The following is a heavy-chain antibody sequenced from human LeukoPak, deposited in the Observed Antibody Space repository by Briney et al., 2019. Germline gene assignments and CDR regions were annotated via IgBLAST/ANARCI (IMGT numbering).Heavy chain of an antibody. CDR2: INHSGST. J-gene: IGHJ4*02. CDR3: ARHRDMIVEFDY. CDR1: GGSFSGYY. D-gene: IGHD3-22*01. V-gene: IGHV4-34*01. Sequence: PSETLSLTCAVYGGSFSGYYWSWIRQPPGKGLEWIGEINHSGSTNYNPSLKSRVTISVDTSKNQFSLKLSSVTAADTAVYYCARHRDMIVEFDYWGQGTLVTVSS.